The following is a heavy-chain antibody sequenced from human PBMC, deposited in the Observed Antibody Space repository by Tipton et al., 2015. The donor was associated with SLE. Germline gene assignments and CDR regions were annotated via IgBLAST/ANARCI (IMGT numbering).Heavy chain of an antibody. D-gene: IGHD1-26*01. CDR1: GFTFDDYG. J-gene: IGHJ4*02. Sequence: SLRLSCAASGFTFDDYGMSWVRQAPGKGLEWVSGINWNGGSTGYADSVKGRFTISRDNAKNSLYLQMNSLRAEDTALYYCARGGSGSYGDYFDYWGQGTLVTVSS. CDR2: INWNGGST. V-gene: IGHV3-20*04. CDR3: ARGGSGSYGDYFDY.